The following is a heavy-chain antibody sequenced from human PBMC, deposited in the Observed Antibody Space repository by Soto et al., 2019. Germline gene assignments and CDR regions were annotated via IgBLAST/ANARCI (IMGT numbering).Heavy chain of an antibody. CDR1: VFVFENFG. D-gene: IGHD1-26*01. J-gene: IGHJ5*02. V-gene: IGHV3-23*01. CDR2: ISGSGFKK. CDR3: AKNQGVELVPLATVDWFDP. Sequence: PAGSLRLSYADSVFVFENFGISWVRHARVKVLEWISSISGSGFKKYYADSVKGRFTISRDNSKSTVYLELNNLSAEDTAVYHCAKNQGVELVPLATVDWFDPWGQGSVVTVSS.